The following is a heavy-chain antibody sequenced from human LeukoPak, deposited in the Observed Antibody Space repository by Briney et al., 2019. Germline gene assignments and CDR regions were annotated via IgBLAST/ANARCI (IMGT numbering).Heavy chain of an antibody. D-gene: IGHD2-2*01. CDR3: ARGSSTSLTSYGMDV. Sequence: QAGGSLRLSCAASGFTFSSYAMHWVRQAPGKGLEWVAVISYDGSNKYYADPVKGRFTISRDNSKNTLYLQMNSLRAEDTAVYYCARGSSTSLTSYGMDVWGQGTTVTVSS. V-gene: IGHV3-30-3*01. CDR2: ISYDGSNK. CDR1: GFTFSSYA. J-gene: IGHJ6*02.